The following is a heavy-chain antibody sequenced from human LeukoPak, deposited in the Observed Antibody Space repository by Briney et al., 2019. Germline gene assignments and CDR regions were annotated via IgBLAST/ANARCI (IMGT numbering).Heavy chain of an antibody. CDR2: ISDSGGRT. J-gene: IGHJ4*02. Sequence: PGGSLRLSCAVSGITLSNYGMSWVRQAPGKGLEWAAGISDSGGRTKYADSVKGRFTISRDNPKNTLYLQMSSLRAEDTAVYFCAKRGVVIRVILVGFHKEAYYFDSWGQGALVTVSS. D-gene: IGHD3-22*01. CDR1: GITLSNYG. V-gene: IGHV3-23*01. CDR3: AKRGVVIRVILVGFHKEAYYFDS.